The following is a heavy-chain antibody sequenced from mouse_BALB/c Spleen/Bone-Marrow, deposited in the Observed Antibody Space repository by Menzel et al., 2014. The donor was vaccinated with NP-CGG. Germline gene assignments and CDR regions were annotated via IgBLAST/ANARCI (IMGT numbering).Heavy chain of an antibody. Sequence: LQQSGASVKLSCKASGYTFTSFWMNWVKQRPDQGLEWIGRIDPYDSITHYNRIFKDKAILTVDKSSSTAYMQLSSLTSEDSAVYYCSRGLLGLDYWGQGTTLTVSS. V-gene: IGHV1-74*04. CDR3: SRGLLGLDY. D-gene: IGHD1-2*01. J-gene: IGHJ2*01. CDR1: GYTFTSFW. CDR2: IDPYDSIT.